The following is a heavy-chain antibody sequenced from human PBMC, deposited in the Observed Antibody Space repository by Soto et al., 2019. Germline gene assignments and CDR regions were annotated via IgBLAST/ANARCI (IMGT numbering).Heavy chain of an antibody. J-gene: IGHJ6*02. V-gene: IGHV3-7*01. Sequence: PGGSLRLSCEVSGFMFSTYLMSWVRQAPGKGLEWVANIKQGGNEKFYVDSVKGRFTISRDNAKKSLFLQMNSLRPEDTAVYYCVGALTYEVPYYYYGMDVWGQGTTVTVSS. CDR3: VGALTYEVPYYYYGMDV. CDR2: IKQGGNEK. D-gene: IGHD3-16*01. CDR1: GFMFSTYL.